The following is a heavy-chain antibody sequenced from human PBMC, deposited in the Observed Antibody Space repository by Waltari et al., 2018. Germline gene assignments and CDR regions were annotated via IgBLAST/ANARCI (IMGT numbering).Heavy chain of an antibody. CDR1: GYSISSGYY. V-gene: IGHV4-38-2*01. CDR2: IYHSGST. D-gene: IGHD6-13*01. Sequence: QVQLQESGPGLVKPSETLSLTCAVSGYSISSGYYWGWIRQPPGKGLEWIGSIYHSGSTYYNPSLKSRVTISVDTSKNQCSLKLSSVTAADTAVYYCARPLAAAGIDWGQGTLVTVSS. CDR3: ARPLAAAGID. J-gene: IGHJ4*02.